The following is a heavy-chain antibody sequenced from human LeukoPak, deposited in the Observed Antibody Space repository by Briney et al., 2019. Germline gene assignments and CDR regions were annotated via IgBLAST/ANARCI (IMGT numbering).Heavy chain of an antibody. CDR1: GFTFSNAW. Sequence: GGSLRLSCAASGFTFSNAWMSWVRQAPGKGLEWVGRIKSKTDGGTTDYAAPVKGRFTISRDNAKNSLYLQMNSLRAEDTAVYYCARDYYDSSVWFDPWGQGTLVTVSS. CDR2: IKSKTDGGTT. D-gene: IGHD3-22*01. J-gene: IGHJ5*02. V-gene: IGHV3-15*01. CDR3: ARDYYDSSVWFDP.